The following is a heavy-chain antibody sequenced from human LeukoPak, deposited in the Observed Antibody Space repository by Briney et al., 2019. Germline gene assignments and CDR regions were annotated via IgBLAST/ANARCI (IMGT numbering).Heavy chain of an antibody. CDR1: GYSFSSYW. J-gene: IGHJ4*02. CDR2: IYPADSDT. D-gene: IGHD5-12*01. Sequence: GESLKISCKGSGYSFSSYWIAWVRQMPGKGLEWMGVIYPADSDTRYSPSFQGQVTISADKSISTAYLQWSSLKASDSAIYYCARAYSGFDYWGQGTLVTVSS. V-gene: IGHV5-51*01. CDR3: ARAYSGFDY.